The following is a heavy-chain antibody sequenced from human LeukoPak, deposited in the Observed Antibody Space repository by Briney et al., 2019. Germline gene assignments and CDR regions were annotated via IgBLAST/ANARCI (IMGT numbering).Heavy chain of an antibody. J-gene: IGHJ4*02. CDR3: ARGPILGIAVAGDY. CDR1: GYTFTSYY. V-gene: IGHV1-46*01. D-gene: IGHD6-19*01. Sequence: ASVKVSCKASGYTFTSYYMHWLRQAPGQGPEWMGIINPRGGSTDYAQKFQGRVTMTSDTSTSTVYMELSSLRSEETAVYYCARGPILGIAVAGDYWGQGTLVTVSS. CDR2: INPRGGST.